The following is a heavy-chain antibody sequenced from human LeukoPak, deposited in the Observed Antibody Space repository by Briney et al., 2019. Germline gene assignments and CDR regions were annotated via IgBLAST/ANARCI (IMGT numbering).Heavy chain of an antibody. CDR2: IAHDGTI. D-gene: IGHD1-26*01. Sequence: TSSETLSLTCGVSGGSIDMTNYWSWVRQAPGKGLEWIGEIAHDGTINYNPSLRSRVAMSLDRANNQFSLSLTSVTAADTAVYYCTREDRPYCPFAYWGQGVLVTVSS. CDR1: GGSIDMTNY. J-gene: IGHJ4*02. V-gene: IGHV4-4*02. CDR3: TREDRPYCPFAY.